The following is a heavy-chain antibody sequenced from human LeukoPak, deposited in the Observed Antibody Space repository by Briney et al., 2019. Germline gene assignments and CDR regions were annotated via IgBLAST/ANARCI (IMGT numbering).Heavy chain of an antibody. CDR1: GIAFSDSA. D-gene: IGHD6-19*01. J-gene: IGHJ5*02. CDR2: ITDSYNT. CDR3: VKGACSSGCAGNH. Sequence: GGSLRLSCAASGIAFSDSAMYWVRQAPGKGLECVSVITDSYNTYYGDSVKGRFTVSRDNSRKTLYLQMNSLTADDTALYYCVKGACSSGCAGNHWGQGTRVIVSS. V-gene: IGHV3-23*01.